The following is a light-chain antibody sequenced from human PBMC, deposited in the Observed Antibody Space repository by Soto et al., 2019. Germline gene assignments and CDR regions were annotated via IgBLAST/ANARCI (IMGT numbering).Light chain of an antibody. V-gene: IGKV1-5*03. CDR1: QSIGSC. CDR2: KAS. J-gene: IGKJ2*01. Sequence: DNQMTQSPATLSASVGERATITCRASQSIGSCLAWYKQTPGEAPRLLIYKASNLESGVPSRFSGSGSGTEFTLTISSLQPEDFATYYCQQYNTLPSTFGQGTKVDIK. CDR3: QQYNTLPST.